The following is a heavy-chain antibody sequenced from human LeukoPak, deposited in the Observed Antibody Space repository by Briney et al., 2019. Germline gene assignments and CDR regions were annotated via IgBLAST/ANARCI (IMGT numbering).Heavy chain of an antibody. Sequence: SETLSLTCTVSGGSISSGDYYWSWIRQPPGKGLEWIGYIYYSGSTYYNPFLKSRVTILVDTSKNQFSLKLSSVTAADTAVYYCARDFIAAVGRWFDPWGQGTLVTVSS. CDR1: GGSISSGDYY. D-gene: IGHD6-13*01. CDR3: ARDFIAAVGRWFDP. V-gene: IGHV4-30-4*01. CDR2: IYYSGST. J-gene: IGHJ5*02.